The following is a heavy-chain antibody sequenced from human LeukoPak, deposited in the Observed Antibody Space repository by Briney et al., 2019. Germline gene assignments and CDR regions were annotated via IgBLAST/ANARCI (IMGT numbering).Heavy chain of an antibody. CDR2: ISVSGGNT. CDR1: GFTFSSYA. D-gene: IGHD6-13*01. Sequence: PGGSLRLSCAASGFTFSSYAMSWVRQAPGKGLEWVSVISVSGGNTNYVNSAKGRFSIPRDNSKNTLSLQMNSLRVEDTAVYYCAKSDGTSWYRFDYWGQGTLVTVSS. CDR3: AKSDGTSWYRFDY. J-gene: IGHJ4*02. V-gene: IGHV3-23*01.